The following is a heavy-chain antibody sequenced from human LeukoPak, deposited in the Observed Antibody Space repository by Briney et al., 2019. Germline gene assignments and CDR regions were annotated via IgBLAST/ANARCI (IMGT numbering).Heavy chain of an antibody. V-gene: IGHV3-48*03. CDR2: ISSSGSTI. CDR1: GFTFSSYE. J-gene: IGHJ4*02. Sequence: GGSLRLSCAASGFTFSSYEMNWVRQAPGKGLVWVSYISSSGSTIYYADSVKGRFTISRDNAKNSLYLQMNSLRAEDTAVYYCARDGFTTLDYWGQGTLVTVSS. CDR3: ARDGFTTLDY. D-gene: IGHD3-22*01.